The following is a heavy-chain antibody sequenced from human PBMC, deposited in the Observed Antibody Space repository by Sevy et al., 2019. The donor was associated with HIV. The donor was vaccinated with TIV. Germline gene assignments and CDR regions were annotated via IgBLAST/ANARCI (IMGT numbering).Heavy chain of an antibody. J-gene: IGHJ4*02. V-gene: IGHV3-7*01. Sequence: GGSLRLSCTASGFTFSDYWMSWVRQAPGKGLEWVANIKQDGSYKHYVHSVKGRFTISRDNAKNSLYLQMNSLRAGDTAVYYCARGVTTVTPFDYWGQGTLVTVSS. D-gene: IGHD4-17*01. CDR3: ARGVTTVTPFDY. CDR1: GFTFSDYW. CDR2: IKQDGSYK.